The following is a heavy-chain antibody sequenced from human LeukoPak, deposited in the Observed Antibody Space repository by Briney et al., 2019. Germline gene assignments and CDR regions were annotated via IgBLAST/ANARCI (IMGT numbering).Heavy chain of an antibody. CDR3: ATAAYYYDSSGYWGGYYYYYYVDV. J-gene: IGHJ6*03. D-gene: IGHD3-22*01. CDR2: IIPIFGTA. Sequence: ASVKVSCKASGGTFSSYAISWVRQAPGQGLEWMGGIIPIFGTANYAQKFQGRVTITADESTSTAYMELSSLRSEDTAVYYCATAAYYYDSSGYWGGYYYYYYVDVWGKGTTVTVSS. V-gene: IGHV1-69*13. CDR1: GGTFSSYA.